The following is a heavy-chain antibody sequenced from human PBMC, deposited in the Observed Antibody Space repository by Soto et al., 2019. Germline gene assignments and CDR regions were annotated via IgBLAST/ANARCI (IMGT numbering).Heavy chain of an antibody. CDR2: ISYDGTNK. CDR1: GFTLSNYG. J-gene: IGHJ6*02. Sequence: QVQLVESGGGVVQPGRSLRLSCAASGFTLSNYGIHWVRQAPGKGLEWVAVISYDGTNKYYADSVKGRFTISRDNSRSTVNLQMNSLRPEDTAVYYCAKDVGHDYGDYGDYYYCGMDVWGQGTTVTVSS. CDR3: AKDVGHDYGDYGDYYYCGMDV. V-gene: IGHV3-30*18. D-gene: IGHD4-17*01.